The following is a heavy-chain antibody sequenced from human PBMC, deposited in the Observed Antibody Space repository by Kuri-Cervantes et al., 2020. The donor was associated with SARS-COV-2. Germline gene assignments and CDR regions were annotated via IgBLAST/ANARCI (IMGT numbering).Heavy chain of an antibody. Sequence: SETLSLTCTVSGGSISSSSYYWGWIRQPPGKGLEWIGSIYYSGSTYHNPSLKSRVTISVDTSKNQFSLKLSSVTAADTAVYYCAREGGSRYHDAFDIWGQGTMVTVSS. D-gene: IGHD2-15*01. V-gene: IGHV4-39*07. CDR1: GGSISSSSYY. CDR3: AREGGSRYHDAFDI. J-gene: IGHJ3*02. CDR2: IYYSGST.